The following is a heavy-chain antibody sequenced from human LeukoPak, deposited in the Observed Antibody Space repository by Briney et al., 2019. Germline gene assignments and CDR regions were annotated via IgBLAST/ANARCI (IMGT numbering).Heavy chain of an antibody. CDR1: GGSFGGYY. V-gene: IGHV4-34*01. J-gene: IGHJ3*02. D-gene: IGHD6-19*01. Sequence: PSETLSLTCAVYGGSFGGYYWSWIRQPPGKGREWMGEINHSGSTNYNPSRKSRVTISVDTAKNQCSLKLTSVTAADTAVYYCARGLKGRIAVAPVGAFEIWGQETMVTVSS. CDR3: ARGLKGRIAVAPVGAFEI. CDR2: INHSGST.